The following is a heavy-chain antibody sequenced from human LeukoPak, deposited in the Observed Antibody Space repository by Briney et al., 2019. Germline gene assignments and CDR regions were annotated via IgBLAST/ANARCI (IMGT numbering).Heavy chain of an antibody. Sequence: SQTLSLTCAISGDSVSSNSAAWNWIRQSPSRGLEWLGRTYYRSKWYNDYAVSVKSRITINPDTSKNQFSLQLSSVTAADTAVHYCARADYYDSSGYYFDYWGQGTLVTVSS. CDR2: TYYRSKWYN. J-gene: IGHJ4*02. D-gene: IGHD3-22*01. CDR1: GDSVSSNSAA. V-gene: IGHV6-1*01. CDR3: ARADYYDSSGYYFDY.